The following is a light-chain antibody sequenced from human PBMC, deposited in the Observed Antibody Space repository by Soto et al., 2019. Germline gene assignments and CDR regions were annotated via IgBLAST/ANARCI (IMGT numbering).Light chain of an antibody. J-gene: IGKJ4*01. CDR1: QSVSSN. CDR3: QQYTNWPSLT. V-gene: IGKV3-15*01. CDR2: GAS. Sequence: EIVMTQSPATLSVSPGERATLSCRSSQSVSSNLAWYQQKPGLAPRLLIYGASTRATGIPARFSGSGSGTEFTLTISSLQSEDFAVYYCQQYTNWPSLTFGGGTKVEIK.